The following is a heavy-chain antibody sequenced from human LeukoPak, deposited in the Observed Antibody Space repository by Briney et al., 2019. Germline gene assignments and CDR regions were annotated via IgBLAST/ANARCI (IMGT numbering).Heavy chain of an antibody. Sequence: GRSLRLSCAASGFTFSSYGMHWVRQAPGKGLEWVAVIWYDGSNKYYADSVKGRFTISRNNSKNTLYLQMNSLRAEDTAVYYCARDRDYGDHFDYWGQGTLVTVSS. J-gene: IGHJ4*02. CDR2: IWYDGSNK. D-gene: IGHD4-17*01. CDR1: GFTFSSYG. CDR3: ARDRDYGDHFDY. V-gene: IGHV3-33*01.